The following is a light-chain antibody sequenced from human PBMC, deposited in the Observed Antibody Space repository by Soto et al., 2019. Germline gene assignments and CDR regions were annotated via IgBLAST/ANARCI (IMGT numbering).Light chain of an antibody. V-gene: IGKV3D-15*01. J-gene: IGKJ1*01. CDR2: GAS. Sequence: ETVMTQFPATLSVSPGERATLSCRASQTISDNLAWYQQKPGQAPRLIIYGASSRATGIPDRFSGSGSGTEFTLTISSLQSEDFAVYYCQQYGSSLTWTFGQGTKVDIK. CDR3: QQYGSSLTWT. CDR1: QTISDN.